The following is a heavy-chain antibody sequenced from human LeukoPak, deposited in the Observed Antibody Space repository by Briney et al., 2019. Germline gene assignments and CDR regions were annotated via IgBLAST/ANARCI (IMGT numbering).Heavy chain of an antibody. CDR2: IIPIFGTA. J-gene: IGHJ4*02. D-gene: IGHD3-10*01. Sequence: SVKVSCKASGGTFSSYAISWVRQAPGQGLEWMGGIIPIFGTANYAQKLQGRVTITADESTSTAYMELSSLRSEDTAVYYCARAIYGSGSYYFAFLFDYWGQGTLVTVSS. CDR3: ARAIYGSGSYYFAFLFDY. CDR1: GGTFSSYA. V-gene: IGHV1-69*13.